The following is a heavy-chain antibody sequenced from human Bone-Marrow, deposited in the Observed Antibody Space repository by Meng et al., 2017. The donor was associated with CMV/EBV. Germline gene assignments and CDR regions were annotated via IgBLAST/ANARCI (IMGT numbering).Heavy chain of an antibody. V-gene: IGHV4-59*12. Sequence: SETLSLTCTVSGGSISSYYWSWIRQPPGKGLEWIGYIYYSGSTNYNPSLKSRVTISVDTSKNQFSLKLSSVTVADTAVYYCARAYITGNSVDYRGRGTLVTVSS. CDR1: GGSISSYY. J-gene: IGHJ4*02. CDR2: IYYSGST. CDR3: ARAYITGNSVDY. D-gene: IGHD1-20*01.